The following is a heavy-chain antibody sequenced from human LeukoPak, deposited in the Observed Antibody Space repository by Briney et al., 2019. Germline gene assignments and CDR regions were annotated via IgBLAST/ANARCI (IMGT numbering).Heavy chain of an antibody. J-gene: IGHJ4*02. D-gene: IGHD4-17*01. CDR3: AKVVSFPTVTTFDY. CDR2: ISGSGGST. Sequence: PTGGSLRLSCAASGFTFSSYAMSWVRQAPGKGLEWVSAISGSGGSTYYADSVKGRFTISRDNSKNTLYLQMNSLRAEDTAVYYCAKVVSFPTVTTFDYWGQGTLVTVSS. CDR1: GFTFSSYA. V-gene: IGHV3-23*01.